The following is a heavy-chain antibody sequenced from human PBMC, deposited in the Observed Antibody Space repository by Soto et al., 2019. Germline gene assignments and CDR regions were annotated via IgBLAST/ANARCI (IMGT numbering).Heavy chain of an antibody. CDR3: ARVNNYYDSSGYYYAGPNTNWFDP. CDR2: INSDGSST. J-gene: IGHJ5*02. Sequence: EVQLVESGGGLVQPGGSLRLSCAASGFTFSSYWMHWVRQAPGKGLVWVSRINSDGSSTSYADSVKGRFTISRDNAKNTLYLQMNSLRAEDTAVYYCARVNNYYDSSGYYYAGPNTNWFDPWGQGTLVTVSS. V-gene: IGHV3-74*01. D-gene: IGHD3-22*01. CDR1: GFTFSSYW.